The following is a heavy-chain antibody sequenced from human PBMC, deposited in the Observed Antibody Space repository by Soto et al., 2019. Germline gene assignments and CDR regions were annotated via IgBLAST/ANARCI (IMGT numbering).Heavy chain of an antibody. J-gene: IGHJ4*02. V-gene: IGHV4-59*01. Sequence: PSETLSLTCAACGGCFSGYYWSWIRQPPGRGLEWIGYIYNSGRTVYNPSLKSRLTISMDTSKSQFSLRLTSVTAADAAIYYCAGDYGSGTGSYRFDFWGQGTLVTVSS. CDR1: GGCFSGYY. CDR2: IYNSGRT. D-gene: IGHD3-10*01. CDR3: AGDYGSGTGSYRFDF.